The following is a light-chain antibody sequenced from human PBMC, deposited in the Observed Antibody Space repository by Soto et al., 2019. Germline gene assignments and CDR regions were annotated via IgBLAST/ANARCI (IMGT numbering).Light chain of an antibody. CDR3: QEYFTSGQT. Sequence: EVVLTQSPGTLSLSPGERATLSCRASQSVNNNQLAWYQQKPGQAPRLLIYGASNRATGIPDRFSGSGSGTDFTLTIVRLEPEDFAVFYCQEYFTSGQTFGQGTKVEIK. CDR1: QSVNNNQ. CDR2: GAS. V-gene: IGKV3-20*01. J-gene: IGKJ1*01.